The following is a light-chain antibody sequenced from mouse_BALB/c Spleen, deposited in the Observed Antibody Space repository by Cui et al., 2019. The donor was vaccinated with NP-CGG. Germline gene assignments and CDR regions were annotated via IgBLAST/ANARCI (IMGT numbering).Light chain of an antibody. Sequence: AVVTQVSALTTSPGETVTLSCRSSNGAVTTSNYANWVQEKPDHLFTGLMGGTNNWTPGVPARFSGSLIGDKTALTITGAQTEDEAIYFCALWYSNHWVFGGGTKLTVL. V-gene: IGLV1*01. J-gene: IGLJ1*01. CDR1: NGAVTTSNY. CDR3: ALWYSNHWV. CDR2: GTN.